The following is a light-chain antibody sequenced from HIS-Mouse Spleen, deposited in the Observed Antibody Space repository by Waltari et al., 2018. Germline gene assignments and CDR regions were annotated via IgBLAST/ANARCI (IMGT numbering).Light chain of an antibody. Sequence: QSALTQPASVSGSPGQSTTISCTGTSSDVGSYNLFSWYQQHPGKAPKLMIFGGSKRPSGVSNRFSGSKSGNTASLTISGLQAEDEADYYCCSYAGSSTWVFGGGTKLTVL. J-gene: IGLJ3*02. CDR1: SSDVGSYNL. V-gene: IGLV2-23*01. CDR3: CSYAGSSTWV. CDR2: GGS.